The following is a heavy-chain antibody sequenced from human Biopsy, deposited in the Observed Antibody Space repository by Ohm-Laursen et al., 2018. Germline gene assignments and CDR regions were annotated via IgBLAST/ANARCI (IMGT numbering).Heavy chain of an antibody. CDR3: AREAIGYQLPCDD. CDR2: IIPILRTT. D-gene: IGHD2-2*01. CDR1: TGTFNSYG. J-gene: IGHJ4*02. V-gene: IGHV1-69*11. Sequence: SSVTVSCKAPTGTFNSYGIIWVRQAPGQGLEWMGRIIPILRTTAYAQTFPGRVTITPDSPTSTVDMELTSLTSDDTAVYFCAREAIGYQLPCDDWGQGTLVTVSS.